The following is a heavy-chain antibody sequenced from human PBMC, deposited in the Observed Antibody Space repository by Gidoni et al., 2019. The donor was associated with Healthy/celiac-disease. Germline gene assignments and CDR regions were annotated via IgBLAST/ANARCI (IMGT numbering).Heavy chain of an antibody. V-gene: IGHV4-4*02. CDR1: GGSISSSNW. CDR2: ISHSGST. CDR3: ARSTAAAGTGYFDY. Sequence: QVQLQESGPGLVKPSGPLSPTCAVPGGSISSSNWWSWVRQPPGKGLEWMGEISHSGSTNYNPSLKSRVTISVDKSKNQVSLKLSSVTAADTAVYYCARSTAAAGTGYFDYWGQGTLVTVSS. D-gene: IGHD6-13*01. J-gene: IGHJ4*02.